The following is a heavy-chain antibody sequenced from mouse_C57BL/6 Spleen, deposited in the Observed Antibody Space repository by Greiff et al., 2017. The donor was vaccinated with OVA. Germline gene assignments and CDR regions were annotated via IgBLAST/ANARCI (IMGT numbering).Heavy chain of an antibody. V-gene: IGHV1-59*01. CDR1: GYTFTSYW. D-gene: IGHD1-1*01. Sequence: QVQLQQPGAELVRPGTSVKLSCKASGYTFTSYWMHWVKQRPGQGLEWIGVIDPSDSYTNYNQKFKGKATLTVDTSSSTAYMQLSSLTSEDSAVYYCNYGSSYGYFEVWGTGTTVTVSS. CDR2: IDPSDSYT. J-gene: IGHJ1*03. CDR3: NYGSSYGYFEV.